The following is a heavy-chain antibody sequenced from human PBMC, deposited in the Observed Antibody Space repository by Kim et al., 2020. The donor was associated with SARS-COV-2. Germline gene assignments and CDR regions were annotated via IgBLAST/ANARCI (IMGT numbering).Heavy chain of an antibody. J-gene: IGHJ6*02. Sequence: SETLSLTCTVSGGSITPYYWSWIRQPPGKGLEWIGCVQYSGTTYYNPSLKTRVTISVDTSKNQFSLTVDSVTTADTAVYYCAAYKRSIDLDAWGQGTTVTVSS. CDR3: AAYKRSIDLDA. D-gene: IGHD1-1*01. CDR1: GGSITPYY. V-gene: IGHV4-59*13. CDR2: VQYSGTT.